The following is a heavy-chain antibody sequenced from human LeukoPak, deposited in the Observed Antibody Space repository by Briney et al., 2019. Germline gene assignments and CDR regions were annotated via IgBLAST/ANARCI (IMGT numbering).Heavy chain of an antibody. CDR3: ARAGGIAAALDAFDI. J-gene: IGHJ3*02. V-gene: IGHV1-8*03. D-gene: IGHD6-13*01. CDR2: MNPNSGNT. CDR1: GYTFTGYY. Sequence: ASVKVSCKASGYTFTGYYIHWVRQAPGQGLEWMGWMNPNSGNTGYAQKFQGRVTITRNTSISTAYMELSSLRSEDTAVYYCARAGGIAAALDAFDIWGQGTMVTVSS.